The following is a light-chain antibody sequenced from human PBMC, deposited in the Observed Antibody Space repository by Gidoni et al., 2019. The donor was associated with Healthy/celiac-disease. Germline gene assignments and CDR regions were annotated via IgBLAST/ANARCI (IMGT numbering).Light chain of an antibody. J-gene: IGKJ4*01. V-gene: IGKV3-15*01. CDR3: QQYNSWPLT. Sequence: EIVMTQSPATLSVSPGERATLSCRASQIVSSNLAWYQQKPGQAPRCLIYGASTRATGIPARFSGSGSGTEFTLTISSLQSEDFAVYYCQQYNSWPLTFGGGTKVEIK. CDR2: GAS. CDR1: QIVSSN.